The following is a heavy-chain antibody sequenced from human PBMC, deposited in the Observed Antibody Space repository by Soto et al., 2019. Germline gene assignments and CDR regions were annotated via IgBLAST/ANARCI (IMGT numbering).Heavy chain of an antibody. J-gene: IGHJ4*02. CDR1: GFTFSDYY. V-gene: IGHV3-11*01. CDR3: ARYSSVWYYFDY. Sequence: GGSLRLSCVASGFTFSDYYVSWIRQAPGKGLEWVSYISSSGSVIYYADSVKGRFAISRDNAKNSLYLQMNSLRAEDTAVYYCARYSSVWYYFDYWGQGTLVTVSS. D-gene: IGHD6-19*01. CDR2: ISSSGSVI.